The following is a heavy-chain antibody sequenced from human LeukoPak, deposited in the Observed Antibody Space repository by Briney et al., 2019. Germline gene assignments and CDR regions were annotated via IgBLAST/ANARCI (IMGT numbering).Heavy chain of an antibody. J-gene: IGHJ6*02. CDR3: ARGNVDTAMVTGYYYYYGMDV. V-gene: IGHV4-61*02. Sequence: TLSFTCTVSGGSISSGSYYWRGIRQPAGRRLEWIVRIYTSGSTNYNPSHKSRVTISVDTSKNQCSLKLSSVTAADTAVYYCARGNVDTAMVTGYYYYYGMDVWGQGTTVTVSS. D-gene: IGHD5-18*01. CDR2: IYTSGST. CDR1: GGSISSGSYY.